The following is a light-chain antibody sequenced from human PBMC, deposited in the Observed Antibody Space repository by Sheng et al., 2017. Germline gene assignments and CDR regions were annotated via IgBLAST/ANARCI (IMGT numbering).Light chain of an antibody. CDR1: QDIGVY. CDR3: QKYNSAPFT. CDR2: AAS. Sequence: DIQMTQSPSSLSASVGDSVTITCRASQDIGVYLAWYQQKPGRVPKLLIEAASTLQSGVPSRFGGSGYGTDFTLTISSLQPEDVATYYCQKYNSAPFTFGPGTKVDIK. V-gene: IGKV1-27*01. J-gene: IGKJ3*01.